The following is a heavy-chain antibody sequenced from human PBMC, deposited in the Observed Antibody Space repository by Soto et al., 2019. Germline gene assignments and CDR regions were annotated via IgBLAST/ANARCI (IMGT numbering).Heavy chain of an antibody. CDR1: GFTFSSYW. CDR2: IKQDGSEK. D-gene: IGHD5-18*01. Sequence: GGSLRLSCAASGFTFSSYWMSSHWMSWVRQAPGKGLEWVANIKQDGSEKYYVDSVKGRFTISRGNAKNSLYLEMNSLRAEDTAVYYCAREVTRSYGYGSYYYYVMDVWGQGTTVTVSS. CDR3: AREVTRSYGYGSYYYYVMDV. J-gene: IGHJ6*02. V-gene: IGHV3-7*05.